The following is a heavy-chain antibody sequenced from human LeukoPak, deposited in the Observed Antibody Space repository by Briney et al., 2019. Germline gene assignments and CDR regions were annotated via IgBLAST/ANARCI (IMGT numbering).Heavy chain of an antibody. D-gene: IGHD2-2*01. J-gene: IGHJ5*02. V-gene: IGHV3-23*01. CDR2: ISGCGSST. CDR3: AKDRLRCSSTSCPLGDWFDR. CDR1: GFTFSSYA. Sequence: GGSLRLSCAASGFTFSSYAISWVRQAPGQGLERVSAISGCGSSTYYADAANGRFPISRDNSKNTLYLQMNSLRAEDTAVYYCAKDRLRCSSTSCPLGDWFDRGGQGTLVTVSA.